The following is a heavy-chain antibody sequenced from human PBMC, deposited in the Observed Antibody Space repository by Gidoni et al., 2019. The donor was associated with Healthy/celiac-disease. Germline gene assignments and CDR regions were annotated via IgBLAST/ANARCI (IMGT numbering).Heavy chain of an antibody. CDR3: AREYIVVVPAANYYYYGMDV. Sequence: QVQLVQSGAEVTKPGSSVKVSCKASGGTFSSYAISWVRQAPGQGLDWMGRIIPILGIANYAQKFQGRVTITADKSTSTAYMELSSLRSEDTAVYYCAREYIVVVPAANYYYYGMDVWGQGTTVTVSS. J-gene: IGHJ6*02. CDR1: GGTFSSYA. V-gene: IGHV1-69*04. CDR2: IIPILGIA. D-gene: IGHD2-2*01.